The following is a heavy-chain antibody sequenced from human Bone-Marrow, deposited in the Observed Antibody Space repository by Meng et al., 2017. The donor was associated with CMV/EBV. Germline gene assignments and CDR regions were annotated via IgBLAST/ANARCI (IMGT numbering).Heavy chain of an antibody. D-gene: IGHD2-2*02. CDR1: GGTFSSYA. CDR3: ARVGGYCSSTSCYKTGTGPMDV. Sequence: SVKVSCKASGGTFSSYAISWVRQAPGQGLEWMGGIIPIFGTANYAQKFQGRVTITTDESTSTAYMELSSLRSEDTAVYYCARVGGYCSSTSCYKTGTGPMDVWGQGTTVTVSS. CDR2: IIPIFGTA. V-gene: IGHV1-69*05. J-gene: IGHJ6*02.